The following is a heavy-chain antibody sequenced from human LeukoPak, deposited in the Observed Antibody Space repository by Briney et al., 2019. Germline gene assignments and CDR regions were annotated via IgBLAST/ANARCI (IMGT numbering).Heavy chain of an antibody. CDR1: GFTFSSYA. D-gene: IGHD3-22*01. CDR3: AKDPENYDSSGYYAY. V-gene: IGHV3-23*01. J-gene: IGHJ4*02. CDR2: ISGSGGST. Sequence: GGSLRLSCAASGFTFSSYAMSWVRQAPGKVLEWVSAISGSGGSTYYADSVKGRFTISRDNSKNTLYLQMNSLRAEDTAVYYCAKDPENYDSSGYYAYWGQGTLVTVSS.